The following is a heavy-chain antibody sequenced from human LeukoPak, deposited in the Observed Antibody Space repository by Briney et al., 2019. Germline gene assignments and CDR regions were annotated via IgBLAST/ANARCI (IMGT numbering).Heavy chain of an antibody. CDR1: GGTFSSYA. CDR3: ARGGERITGTLSGRFDP. Sequence: SVKVSCKASGGTFSSYAISWVRQAPGQGLEWMGGIIPVFGTTNYAQKFQGRVTITADESTSTAYMELSSLRSEDTAVYYCARGGERITGTLSGRFDPWGQGTLVTVSS. CDR2: IIPVFGTT. J-gene: IGHJ5*02. V-gene: IGHV1-69*13. D-gene: IGHD1-7*01.